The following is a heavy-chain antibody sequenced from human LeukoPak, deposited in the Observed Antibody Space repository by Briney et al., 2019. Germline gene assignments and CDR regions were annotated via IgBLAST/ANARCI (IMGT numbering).Heavy chain of an antibody. D-gene: IGHD2-2*01. Sequence: GGSLRLSCAASGFTFSSYGMYWVRQAPGKGLEWVAVIWYDGSNKYYADSVKGRFTLSRDNSKSTLYLQMNSLRAEDTAVYYCAKSGFEVPAAIGSDYYYYMDVWGKGTTVTVSS. CDR3: AKSGFEVPAAIGSDYYYYMDV. V-gene: IGHV3-33*06. CDR2: IWYDGSNK. J-gene: IGHJ6*03. CDR1: GFTFSSYG.